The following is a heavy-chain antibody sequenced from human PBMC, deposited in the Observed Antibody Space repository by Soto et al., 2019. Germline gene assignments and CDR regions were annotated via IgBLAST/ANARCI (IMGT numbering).Heavy chain of an antibody. V-gene: IGHV3-23*01. Sequence: EVQLLESGGGLVQPGGSLRLSCAASGFTFSSYAMSWVRQAPGKGLEWVSAISGSGGSTYYADSVKGRFTISRDNSKNTLYLQMNSLRAEATAVSYCATSTGWFGDFDYWGQGTLVTVSS. CDR1: GFTFSSYA. J-gene: IGHJ4*02. D-gene: IGHD3-10*01. CDR3: ATSTGWFGDFDY. CDR2: ISGSGGST.